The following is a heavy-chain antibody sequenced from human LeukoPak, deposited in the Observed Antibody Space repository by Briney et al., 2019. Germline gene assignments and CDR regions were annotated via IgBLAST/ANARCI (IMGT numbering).Heavy chain of an antibody. CDR2: IKQDGSEK. J-gene: IGHJ4*02. V-gene: IGHV3-7*01. Sequence: GGSLILACAASGFTVISYWMSWVRQAPGKGLELVANIKQDGSEKYYVYSVKGRFTISRDNTKNSLYLQMNSLRAEDTAVYYCASEELVRPGYFDYWGQGTLVTVSS. CDR1: GFTVISYW. CDR3: ASEELVRPGYFDY. D-gene: IGHD6-13*01.